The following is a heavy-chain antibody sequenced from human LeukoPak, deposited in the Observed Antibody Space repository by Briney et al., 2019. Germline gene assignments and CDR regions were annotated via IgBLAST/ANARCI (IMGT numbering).Heavy chain of an antibody. D-gene: IGHD3-22*01. V-gene: IGHV3-48*02. CDR2: ISTSSTTI. CDR3: ARDSYYYDGSAFDI. J-gene: IGHJ3*02. CDR1: RFTFSRYS. Sequence: GGSLRLSCAASRFTFSRYSMNWVRQAPGKGLEWVSYISTSSTTIYYADSVKGRFTISRDNAKNSLYLQMNSLRDEDTAMYYCARDSYYYDGSAFDIWGQGKMVTVSS.